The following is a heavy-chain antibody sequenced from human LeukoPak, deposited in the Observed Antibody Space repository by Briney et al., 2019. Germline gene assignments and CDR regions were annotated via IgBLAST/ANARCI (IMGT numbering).Heavy chain of an antibody. V-gene: IGHV3-30-3*01. J-gene: IGHJ2*01. Sequence: GRSLRLSCAASGFTFSSYAMHWVRQAPGKGLEWVAVISYDGSNKYYADSVKGRFTISRDNYKNTLYLQMNSLRAEDTAVYYCARDVVPAANYWYFDLWGRGTLVTVSS. D-gene: IGHD2-2*01. CDR3: ARDVVPAANYWYFDL. CDR2: ISYDGSNK. CDR1: GFTFSSYA.